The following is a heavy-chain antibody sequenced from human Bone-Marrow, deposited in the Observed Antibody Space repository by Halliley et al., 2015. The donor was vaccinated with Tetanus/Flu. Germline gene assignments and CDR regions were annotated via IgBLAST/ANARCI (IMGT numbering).Heavy chain of an antibody. CDR3: ARPSSGCPGLGTNFYCYGMDV. CDR1: GFTFSNYA. V-gene: IGHV3-64*01. J-gene: IGHJ6*02. Sequence: SLRLSCAASGFTFSNYAMHWVRQTPGKGLEYVSMITSSGDLTYYANSVKGRFTISRDNSKNMLYLHMGSLRTEDMGVYYCARPSSGCPGLGTNFYCYGMDVWGQGTTVTVSS. CDR2: ITSSGDLT. D-gene: IGHD1-26*01.